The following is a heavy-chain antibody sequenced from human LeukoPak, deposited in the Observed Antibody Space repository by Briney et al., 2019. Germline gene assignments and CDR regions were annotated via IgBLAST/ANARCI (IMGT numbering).Heavy chain of an antibody. D-gene: IGHD3-10*01. CDR2: INHSGST. Sequence: SETLSFTCTVSGYSISSGYYWGWIRQPPGKGLEWIGEINHSGSTNYNPSLKSRVTISVDTSKNQFSLKLSSVTAADTAVYYCARLRIWFGEFKDAFDIWGQGTMVTVSS. V-gene: IGHV4-38-2*02. CDR3: ARLRIWFGEFKDAFDI. CDR1: GYSISSGYY. J-gene: IGHJ3*02.